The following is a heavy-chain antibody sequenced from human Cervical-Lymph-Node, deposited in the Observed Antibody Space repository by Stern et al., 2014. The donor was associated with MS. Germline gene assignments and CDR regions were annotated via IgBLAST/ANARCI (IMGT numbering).Heavy chain of an antibody. CDR2: MFYRGST. J-gene: IGHJ3*02. CDR1: GGSISSYY. V-gene: IGHV4-59*01. Sequence: VQLVESGPGLVKPSETLSLTCTVSGGSISSYYWSWIRQPPGKGLEWIGYMFYRGSTNYNPSLKSRVTLSVDTSKNQFSLKLSSVTAADTAVYFCARMRTPWTQLLPGSDAFDIWGQGTTVTVSS. D-gene: IGHD2/OR15-2a*01. CDR3: ARMRTPWTQLLPGSDAFDI.